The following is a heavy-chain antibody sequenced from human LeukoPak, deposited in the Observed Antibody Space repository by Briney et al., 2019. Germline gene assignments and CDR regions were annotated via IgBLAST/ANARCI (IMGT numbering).Heavy chain of an antibody. J-gene: IGHJ6*02. V-gene: IGHV3-21*01. Sequence: GGSLRLSCAASGFTFSSYSMNWVRQAPGKGLEWVSSISSSSSYIYYADSVKGRFTISRDNAKNSLYLQMNSLRAEDTAVYYCAREYCSSTSCYIYYYGMDVWGQGTTVTVSS. CDR3: AREYCSSTSCYIYYYGMDV. CDR2: ISSSSSYI. CDR1: GFTFSSYS. D-gene: IGHD2-2*02.